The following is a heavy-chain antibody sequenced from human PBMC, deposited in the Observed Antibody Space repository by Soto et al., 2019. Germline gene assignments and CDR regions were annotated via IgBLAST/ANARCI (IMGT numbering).Heavy chain of an antibody. CDR1: GFTLSNYW. D-gene: IGHD7-27*01. J-gene: IGHJ4*02. CDR2: INKDGSQK. CDR3: VRELGLAY. Sequence: GGSLRLSCAASGFTLSNYWMTWVRQAPGKGLEWVANINKDGSQKNYVDSVKGRYTIARDNGQNSLSLQINSLRVEDTAVYYCVRELGLAYWGQGALVTVSS. V-gene: IGHV3-7*03.